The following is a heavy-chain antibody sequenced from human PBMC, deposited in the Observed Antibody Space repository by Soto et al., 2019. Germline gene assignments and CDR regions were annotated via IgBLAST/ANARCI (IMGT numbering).Heavy chain of an antibody. Sequence: QVQLVQSGAEVKKPGASVKVSCKASGYIFTNYDINWVRQATGQGLEYLGWINPNSGNTGYVQKFKGRVTMTRNTSINTAYMALNSLRSEETAVYYLALGLKYSDYSRWFATWGQGTLVTVSS. V-gene: IGHV1-8*01. CDR1: GYIFTNYD. D-gene: IGHD4-17*01. CDR3: ALGLKYSDYSRWFAT. J-gene: IGHJ5*02. CDR2: INPNSGNT.